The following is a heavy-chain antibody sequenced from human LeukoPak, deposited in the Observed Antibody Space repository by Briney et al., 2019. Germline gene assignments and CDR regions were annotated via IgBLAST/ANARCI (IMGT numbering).Heavy chain of an antibody. CDR1: GGSISSGTYY. V-gene: IGHV4-39*02. CDR2: IYHSGST. J-gene: IGHJ3*02. D-gene: IGHD3-16*01. CDR3: ARDWGSIGAFDI. Sequence: SETLSLTCTVSGGSISSGTYYWGWVRQPPGEGLEWIGFIYHSGSTYYTPSLKSRVTISVDTSRNQFSLKLNSMTAADTAVYYCARDWGSIGAFDIWGQGTMVTVSS.